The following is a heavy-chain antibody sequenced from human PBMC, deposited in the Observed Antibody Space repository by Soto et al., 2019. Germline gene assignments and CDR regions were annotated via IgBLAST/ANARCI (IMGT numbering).Heavy chain of an antibody. Sequence: ASVKISCKVSGYTLTELSMHWVRQAPGKGLEWKGGFDPEDGETIYAQKFQGRVTMSEDTSTDTAYMELSSLRSEDTAVYYCATGYCTNGVCYEGGFDYWGQGTLVTVSS. V-gene: IGHV1-24*01. CDR2: FDPEDGET. CDR1: GYTLTELS. J-gene: IGHJ4*02. D-gene: IGHD2-8*01. CDR3: ATGYCTNGVCYEGGFDY.